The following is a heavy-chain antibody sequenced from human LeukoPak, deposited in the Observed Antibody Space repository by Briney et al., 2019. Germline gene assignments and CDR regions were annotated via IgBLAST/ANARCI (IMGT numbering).Heavy chain of an antibody. CDR1: GFTFSSYA. J-gene: IGHJ3*02. V-gene: IGHV3-15*01. D-gene: IGHD3-22*01. CDR3: TTEDHIFRRSSGYSVGAFDI. CDR2: IKSKTDGGTT. Sequence: GGSLRLSCAASGFTFSSYAMSWVRQAPGKGLEWVGRIKSKTDGGTTDYAAPVKGRFTISRDDSKNTLYLQMNSLKTEDTAVYYCTTEDHIFRRSSGYSVGAFDIWGQGTMVTVSS.